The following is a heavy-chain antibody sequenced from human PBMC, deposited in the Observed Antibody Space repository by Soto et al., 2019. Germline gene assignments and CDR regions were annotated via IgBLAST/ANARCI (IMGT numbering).Heavy chain of an antibody. D-gene: IGHD6-19*01. Sequence: GGSLRLSCAASGFTFSNAWMNWVRQAPGKGLEWVGRIKSKTDGGTTDYAAPVKGRFTISRDDSKNTLYLQMNSLKTEDTAVYYCTADHTIAVAGTGYYWGQGTLVTVSS. CDR1: GFTFSNAW. CDR2: IKSKTDGGTT. J-gene: IGHJ4*02. CDR3: TADHTIAVAGTGYY. V-gene: IGHV3-15*07.